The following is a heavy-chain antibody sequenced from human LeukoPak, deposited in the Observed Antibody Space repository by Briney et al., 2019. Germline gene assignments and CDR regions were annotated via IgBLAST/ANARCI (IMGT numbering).Heavy chain of an antibody. Sequence: SQTLSLTCTVSGGSICSGSYYWSWIRQPAGKGLEWIGRIYTSGSTNYNPSLKSRVTISVDTSKNQFSLKLSSVTAADTAVYYCAVTSGFYYYYMDVWGKGTTVTISS. CDR1: GGSICSGSYY. J-gene: IGHJ6*03. CDR2: IYTSGST. CDR3: AVTSGFYYYYMDV. D-gene: IGHD6-19*01. V-gene: IGHV4-61*02.